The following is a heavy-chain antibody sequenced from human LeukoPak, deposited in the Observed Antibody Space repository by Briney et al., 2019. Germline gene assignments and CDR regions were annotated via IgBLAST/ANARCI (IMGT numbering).Heavy chain of an antibody. CDR1: GFTVSSSF. CDR2: IYAGGGT. CDR3: AREPSDIALDV. D-gene: IGHD2-15*01. Sequence: GGSLRLSCAASGFTVSSSFMNWVRQAPGKGLEGVSVIYAGGGTSCADSVKGRFTISRDNSKNTLYLQMNSLRAEDTAVYYCAREPSDIALDVWGQGTTVTVSS. V-gene: IGHV3-53*01. J-gene: IGHJ6*02.